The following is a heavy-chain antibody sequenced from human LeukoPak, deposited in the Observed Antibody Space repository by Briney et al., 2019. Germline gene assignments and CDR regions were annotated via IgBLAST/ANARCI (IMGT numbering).Heavy chain of an antibody. CDR2: IIPIFGTA. Sequence: ASVKVSCKASGGTFSSYAISWVRQAPGQGLEWMGGIIPIFGTANYAQKFQGRVTMTRNTSISTAYMELSSLRSEDTAVYYCARGPQKAYDIVSGSYRYHFDYWGQGTLVTVSS. CDR3: ARGPQKAYDIVSGSYRYHFDY. CDR1: GGTFSSYA. V-gene: IGHV1-69*05. D-gene: IGHD3-16*02. J-gene: IGHJ4*02.